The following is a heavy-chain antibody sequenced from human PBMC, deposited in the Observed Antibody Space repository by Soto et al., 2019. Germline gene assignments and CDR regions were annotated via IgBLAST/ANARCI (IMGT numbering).Heavy chain of an antibody. Sequence: GGSLRLSCAASGFTFSSYAMSWVRQAPGKGLEWVSAISGSGGSTYYADSVKGRFTISRDNSKNTLYLQMNRLRAEDTAVYYCAKFRITSVGGDRTYEFDYWGQGTLVTVSS. CDR3: AKFRITSVGGDRTYEFDY. CDR2: ISGSGGST. D-gene: IGHD3-3*01. CDR1: GFTFSSYA. J-gene: IGHJ4*02. V-gene: IGHV3-23*01.